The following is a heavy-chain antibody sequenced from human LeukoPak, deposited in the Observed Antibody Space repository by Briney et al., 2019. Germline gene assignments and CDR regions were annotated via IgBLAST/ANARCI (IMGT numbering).Heavy chain of an antibody. CDR2: IYNGGTT. CDR1: GFTFSSYG. V-gene: IGHV3-NL1*01. D-gene: IGHD3-16*01. CDR3: AGVGEAARSLAY. Sequence: PGRSLRLYCSASGFTFSSYGMHWVRQAPGKGLEWVSVIYNGGTTYYADSVKGRFTISRDNSKSTLFVYLQMNSLRTDDTALYYCAGVGEAARSLAYWGQGALVTVSS. J-gene: IGHJ4*02.